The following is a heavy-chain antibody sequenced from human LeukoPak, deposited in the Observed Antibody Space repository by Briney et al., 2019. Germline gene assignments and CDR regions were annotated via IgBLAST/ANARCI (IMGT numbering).Heavy chain of an antibody. CDR1: GVSISTTNS. J-gene: IGHJ4*02. CDR3: SRENGAFSPFGF. D-gene: IGHD2-8*01. Sequence: SETLSLTCGVSGVSISTTNSWSWVRQPPGQGLEWIGEISLSGLTNYSPSLNSRVTMSLDKPKNQLSLNLSSVTAADTAVYYCSRENGAFSPFGFWGQGTLVTVPS. CDR2: ISLSGLT. V-gene: IGHV4-4*02.